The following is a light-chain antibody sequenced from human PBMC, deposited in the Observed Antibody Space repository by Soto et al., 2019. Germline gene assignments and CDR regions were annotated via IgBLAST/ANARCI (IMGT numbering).Light chain of an antibody. Sequence: QSALTQPASVSGSPGQSITISCTGTYRDVGGYNFVSWYQHHPGKAPKLILYGVTNRPSGVSNRFSGSKSGDTASLTISGLQAADEADYYCSSYSRDSIPVFGTGTQLTVL. CDR2: GVT. J-gene: IGLJ7*01. V-gene: IGLV2-14*01. CDR1: YRDVGGYNF. CDR3: SSYSRDSIPV.